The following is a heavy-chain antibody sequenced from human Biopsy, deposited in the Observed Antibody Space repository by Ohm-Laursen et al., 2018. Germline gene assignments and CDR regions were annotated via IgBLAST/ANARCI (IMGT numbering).Heavy chain of an antibody. CDR3: ARDGAAGYGLDV. J-gene: IGHJ6*02. V-gene: IGHV3-33*01. D-gene: IGHD6-25*01. Sequence: SLRLSCSAFGFTFSSYGMHWVRQAPGKGLEWVAVIWYDGSRQYYADSVKGRFTISRDNSKNTLYLQMNSLRAGDTAVYYCARDGAAGYGLDVWGQGTTVTVSS. CDR1: GFTFSSYG. CDR2: IWYDGSRQ.